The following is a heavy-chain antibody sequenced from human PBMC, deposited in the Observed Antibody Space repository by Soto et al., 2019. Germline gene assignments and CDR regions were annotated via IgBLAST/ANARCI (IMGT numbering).Heavy chain of an antibody. CDR1: GFTFSSYG. J-gene: IGHJ6*02. V-gene: IGHV3-30*18. CDR3: AKDRTVTNRLGLGGMDV. Sequence: QVQLVESGGGVVQPGRSLRLSCAASGFTFSSYGMHWVRQAPGKGLEWVAVISYDGSNKYYADSVKGRFTISRDNSKNTLYLQMNSLRAEDTAVYYCAKDRTVTNRLGLGGMDVWGQGTTVTVSS. D-gene: IGHD4-17*01. CDR2: ISYDGSNK.